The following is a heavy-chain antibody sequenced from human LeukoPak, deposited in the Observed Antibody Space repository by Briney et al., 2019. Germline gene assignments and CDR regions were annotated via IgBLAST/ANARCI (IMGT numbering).Heavy chain of an antibody. D-gene: IGHD1-7*01. V-gene: IGHV3-21*01. Sequence: PGGSLRLSCAASGFTFSSYSMNWVRQAPGKGLEWVSSISSSSSYIYYADSVKGRFTISRDNAKNSLYLQMNSLRAEDTAVYYCAREMPITGTTPFDYWGQGTLVTVSS. CDR3: AREMPITGTTPFDY. CDR1: GFTFSSYS. CDR2: ISSSSSYI. J-gene: IGHJ4*02.